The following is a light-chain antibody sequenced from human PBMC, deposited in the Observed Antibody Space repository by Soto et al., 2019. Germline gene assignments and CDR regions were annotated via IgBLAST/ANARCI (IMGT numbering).Light chain of an antibody. V-gene: IGLV2-8*01. CDR2: EVS. Sequence: QSALTQPPSASGSPGQSVTISCSGTSSDVGNYNYVSWYQQHPGKAPKLMIYEVSQRPSGVPDRFSGSKSGNTASLTVSGLQAEDEADYYCSSYAGNTMKVFGTGTKVTVL. J-gene: IGLJ1*01. CDR3: SSYAGNTMKV. CDR1: SSDVGNYNY.